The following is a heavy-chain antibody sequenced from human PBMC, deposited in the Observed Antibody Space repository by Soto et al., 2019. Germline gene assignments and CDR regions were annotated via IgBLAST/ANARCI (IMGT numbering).Heavy chain of an antibody. CDR1: GGTFSSYT. CDR2: IIPILGIA. J-gene: IGHJ4*02. Sequence: QVQLVQSGAEVKKPGSSVKVSCKASGGTFSSYTISWVRQAPGQGLEWMGRIIPILGIANYAQKFQGRVTITADKSTSTAYRELSSLRSEDTAVYYCAVEECSGGSCYHQKDDDWGQGTLVTVAS. D-gene: IGHD2-15*01. CDR3: AVEECSGGSCYHQKDDD. V-gene: IGHV1-69*02.